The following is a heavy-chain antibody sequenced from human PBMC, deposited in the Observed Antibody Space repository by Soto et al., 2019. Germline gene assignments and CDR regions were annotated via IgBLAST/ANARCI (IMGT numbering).Heavy chain of an antibody. CDR3: ARQHSSGWYVYFDY. CDR2: IYYSGST. D-gene: IGHD6-19*01. V-gene: IGHV4-39*01. CDR1: GGSISSSSYY. Sequence: QLQLQESGPGLVKPSETLSLTCTVSGGSISSSSYYWGWIRQPPGKGLEWIGSIYYSGSTYYNPSIKSRVTISVDTSKNQFSLKLSSVTAADTAVYYCARQHSSGWYVYFDYWGQGTLVTVSS. J-gene: IGHJ4*02.